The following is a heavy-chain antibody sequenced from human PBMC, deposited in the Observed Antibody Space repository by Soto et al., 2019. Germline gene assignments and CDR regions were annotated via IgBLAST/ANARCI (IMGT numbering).Heavy chain of an antibody. CDR1: GYTFSTSD. CDR2: MNPNAGNT. Sequence: GASVKVSCKASGYTFSTSDISWVRQATGQGLEWMGWMNPNAGNTGYAQKFRGRVTMTRNASTGTAYMELSSLRSEDTAVYYCARRKERSGPHYFDAWGQGTLVTVSS. V-gene: IGHV1-8*01. D-gene: IGHD6-25*01. CDR3: ARRKERSGPHYFDA. J-gene: IGHJ4*02.